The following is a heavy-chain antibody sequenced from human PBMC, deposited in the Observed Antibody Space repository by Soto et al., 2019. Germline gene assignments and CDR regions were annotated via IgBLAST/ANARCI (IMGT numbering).Heavy chain of an antibody. CDR2: VYYSGST. CDR3: AAIAVAASGYFDS. CDR1: GGSISSSSYF. V-gene: IGHV4-39*01. D-gene: IGHD6-19*01. Sequence: PSETLSLTCSVSGGSISSSSYFWGWIRQPPGKALEWIGHVYYSGSTYNNPSLKSRVTIFVDTSKNFFSLNLTSLTAADTAVYYCAAIAVAASGYFDSWGQGSQVTVS. J-gene: IGHJ4*02.